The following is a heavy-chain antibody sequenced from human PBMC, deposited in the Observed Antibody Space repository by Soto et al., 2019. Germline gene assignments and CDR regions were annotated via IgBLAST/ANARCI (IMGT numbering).Heavy chain of an antibody. V-gene: IGHV5-51*01. CDR2: IYPGDSDT. J-gene: IGHJ6*02. Sequence: DSLTISRKGSGYNFTSYWIGSVRQMPGQGLEWMGIIYPGDSDTRYSPSFQGQVTISADKSISTAYLQWSSLKASDTAMYYCAGTLYCSSTSCRDYYGMDVWGQGTTVTVSS. CDR1: GYNFTSYW. CDR3: AGTLYCSSTSCRDYYGMDV. D-gene: IGHD2-2*01.